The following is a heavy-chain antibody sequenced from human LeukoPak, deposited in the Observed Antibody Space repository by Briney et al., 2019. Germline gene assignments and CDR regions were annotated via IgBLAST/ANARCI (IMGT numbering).Heavy chain of an antibody. Sequence: PGGSLRLSCAASGFTFSSYAMSWVRQAPGKGLEWVSGISGSGGSTYYADSVKGRFTISRDNSKNTLYLQMNSLRAEDTAVYYCAREAGRDYYDSSGVPYSYYYFDYWGQGTLVTVSS. D-gene: IGHD3-22*01. V-gene: IGHV3-23*01. CDR3: AREAGRDYYDSSGVPYSYYYFDY. CDR2: ISGSGGST. J-gene: IGHJ4*02. CDR1: GFTFSSYA.